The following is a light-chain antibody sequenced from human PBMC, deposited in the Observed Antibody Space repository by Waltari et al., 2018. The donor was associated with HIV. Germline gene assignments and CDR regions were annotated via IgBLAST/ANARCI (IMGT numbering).Light chain of an antibody. J-gene: IGLJ2*01. CDR1: SLRSYY. CDR3: NSRDSSGNLVV. V-gene: IGLV3-19*01. Sequence: SELTQDPAVSVALGQTVKITCQGDSLRSYYASWYPQKPGQAPVLVIYGKNNRPSGIPDRFSGSSSGNTASLTITGAQAEDEADYYCNSRDSSGNLVVFGGGTKLTVL. CDR2: GKN.